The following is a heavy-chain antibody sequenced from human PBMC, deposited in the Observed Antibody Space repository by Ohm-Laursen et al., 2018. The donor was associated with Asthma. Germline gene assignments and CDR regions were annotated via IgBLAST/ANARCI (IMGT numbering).Heavy chain of an antibody. V-gene: IGHV4-31*03. Sequence: SQTLSLTCTVSGGSISSGGYYWSWIRQHPGKGLEWIGYTYYSGITYSNPSLRSRVSISVDTSKNQFSLKLSPVTAADTAVYYCARGTFYYESTGYYFFDHWGQGALVTVSS. CDR1: GGSISSGGYY. CDR3: ARGTFYYESTGYYFFDH. D-gene: IGHD3-22*01. CDR2: TYYSGIT. J-gene: IGHJ4*02.